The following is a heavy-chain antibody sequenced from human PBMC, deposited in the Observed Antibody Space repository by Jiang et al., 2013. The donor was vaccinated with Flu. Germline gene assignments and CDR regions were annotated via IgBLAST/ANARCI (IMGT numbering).Heavy chain of an antibody. D-gene: IGHD1-1*01. CDR1: GDSVSSNSAV. CDR2: TYYRSKWSN. V-gene: IGHV6-1*01. CDR3: ARATFSGTVISYYFDY. J-gene: IGHJ4*02. Sequence: QTLSLTCGISGDSVSSNSAVWNWIGQSPSRGLEWLGRTYYRSKWSNDYAVSVKSRITINSDTSKNQFSLQLNSVTPEDTAVYYCARATFSGTVISYYFDYWGQGTLVTVS.